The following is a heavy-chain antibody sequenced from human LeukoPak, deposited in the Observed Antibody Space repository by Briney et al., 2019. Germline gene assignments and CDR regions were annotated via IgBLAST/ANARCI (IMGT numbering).Heavy chain of an antibody. Sequence: PGGSLRLSCAASGFTFSRSSMNWVRQAPGKGLEWVSFIDRDSTIIYYADSVRGRFIISRDNARNSLFLQMNSLRVEDTAVYFCATSDSGWYLTYWGQGTLVTVSS. CDR2: IDRDSTII. D-gene: IGHD6-19*01. J-gene: IGHJ4*02. CDR1: GFTFSRSS. V-gene: IGHV3-48*01. CDR3: ATSDSGWYLTY.